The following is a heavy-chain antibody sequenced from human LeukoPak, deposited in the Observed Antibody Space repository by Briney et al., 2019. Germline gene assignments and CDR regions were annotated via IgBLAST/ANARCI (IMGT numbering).Heavy chain of an antibody. CDR3: ARLRDYFTHAFDI. Sequence: VGCLRLSCAASGFTFIDYSVNWVRQGPGERLERVSSISSSSSYIFYADSLKGRFTISRDNAKNSLYLQMNSLRAEDTAVYYCARLRDYFTHAFDIWGQGTMVTV. CDR2: ISSSSSYI. J-gene: IGHJ3*02. V-gene: IGHV3-21*01. CDR1: GFTFIDYS. D-gene: IGHD3-10*01.